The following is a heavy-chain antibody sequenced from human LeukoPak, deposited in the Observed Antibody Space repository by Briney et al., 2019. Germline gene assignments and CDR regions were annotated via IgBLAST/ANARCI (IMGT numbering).Heavy chain of an antibody. CDR2: FDPEDGET. CDR1: GYTLTELS. D-gene: IGHD6-13*01. Sequence: ASVKVSCKVSGYTLTELSMHWVRQAPGKGLEWMGGFDPEDGETIYAQKFQGRVTMTEDTSTDTAYMELSSLRSEDTAVYYCARDSAAAGTTADYYYYYGMDVWGQGTTVTVSS. CDR3: ARDSAAAGTTADYYYYYGMDV. J-gene: IGHJ6*02. V-gene: IGHV1-24*01.